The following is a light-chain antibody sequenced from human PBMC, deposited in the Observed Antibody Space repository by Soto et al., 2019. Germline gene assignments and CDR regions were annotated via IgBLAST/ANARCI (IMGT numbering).Light chain of an antibody. Sequence: DIVLTQSPDSLPVSPGERATINCDSTQSVMYSNDKNYISWFQQKPGQSPQLLIFWASMRESGVPDRVSGSGSGTNFTLTISGLQAEDVAIYYCHQYFTFPWTFGQGTKVDIK. CDR1: QSVMYSNDKNY. CDR3: HQYFTFPWT. J-gene: IGKJ1*01. V-gene: IGKV4-1*01. CDR2: WAS.